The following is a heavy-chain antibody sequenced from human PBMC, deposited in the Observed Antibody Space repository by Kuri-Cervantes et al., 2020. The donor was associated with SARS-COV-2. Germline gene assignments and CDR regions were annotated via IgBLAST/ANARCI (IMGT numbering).Heavy chain of an antibody. V-gene: IGHV3-74*01. CDR1: GFTFSSYW. CDR2: INSDGSST. CDR3: ARSSGWYDY. D-gene: IGHD6-19*01. J-gene: IGHJ4*02. Sequence: GESLKISCAASGFTFSSYWMHWVRQAPGKGLVWVLRINSDGSSTSYADSVKGRFTISRDNAKNTLYLQMNSLRAEDTAVYYCARSSGWYDYWGQGTLVTVSS.